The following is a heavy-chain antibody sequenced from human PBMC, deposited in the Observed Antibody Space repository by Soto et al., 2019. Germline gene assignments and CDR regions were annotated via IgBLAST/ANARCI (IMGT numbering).Heavy chain of an antibody. V-gene: IGHV6-1*01. CDR2: TYYRSKWYN. CDR3: AREVASPHTPTYYYYGMDV. J-gene: IGHJ6*02. CDR1: GDSVSSNSAA. D-gene: IGHD2-15*01. Sequence: SQTRSLTCXISGDSVSSNSAAWNWIRQSPSRGLEWLGRTYYRSKWYNDYAVSVKSRITINPDTSKSQFSLQLNSVTPEDTAVYYCAREVASPHTPTYYYYGMDVWGQGTTVTVSS.